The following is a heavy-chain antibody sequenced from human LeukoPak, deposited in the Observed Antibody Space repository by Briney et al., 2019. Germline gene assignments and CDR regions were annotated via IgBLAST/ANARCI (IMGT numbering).Heavy chain of an antibody. CDR2: IKHDGSER. D-gene: IGHD3-10*01. CDR3: ARGLYASGSSHDF. Sequence: PGGSLRLSCAASGFTFSMNWMSWVRQAPGEGLEWVANIKHDGSERYYGDSVKGRFTISRDNAKNSLYLQMNSLRAEDTAVYYCARGLYASGSSHDFWGQGALVAVSS. V-gene: IGHV3-7*03. J-gene: IGHJ4*02. CDR1: GFTFSMNW.